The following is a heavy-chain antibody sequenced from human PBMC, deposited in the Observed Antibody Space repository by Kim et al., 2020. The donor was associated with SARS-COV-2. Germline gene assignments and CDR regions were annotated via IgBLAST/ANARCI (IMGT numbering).Heavy chain of an antibody. CDR3: AKVVGSSDPHAFDI. CDR1: GFTFDDYA. J-gene: IGHJ3*02. CDR2: ISWNSGSI. Sequence: GGSLRLSCAASGFTFDDYAMHWVRQAPGKGLEWVSGISWNSGSIGYADSVKGRFTISRDNAKNSLYLQMNSLRAEDTALYYCAKVVGSSDPHAFDIWGQGTMVTVSS. V-gene: IGHV3-9*01. D-gene: IGHD6-25*01.